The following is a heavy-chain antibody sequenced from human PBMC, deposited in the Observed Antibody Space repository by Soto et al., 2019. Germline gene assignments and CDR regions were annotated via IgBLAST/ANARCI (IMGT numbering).Heavy chain of an antibody. CDR2: INQDGSVK. D-gene: IGHD6-13*01. CDR1: GFTLSNYW. V-gene: IGHV3-7*01. CDR3: ARAVASAGSY. Sequence: GGSLRLSCAASGFTLSNYWMTWVRQAPGKGLEWVANINQDGSVKYYVDSVKGRFTISRDDAKNSLYLQMRSLRAGDTAVYYCARAVASAGSYWGQGTQVTVSS. J-gene: IGHJ4*02.